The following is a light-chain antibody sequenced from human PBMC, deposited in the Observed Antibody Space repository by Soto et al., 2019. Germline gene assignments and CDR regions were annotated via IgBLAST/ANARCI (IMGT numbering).Light chain of an antibody. CDR1: QSISKY. V-gene: IGKV1-39*01. J-gene: IGKJ4*01. Sequence: DIQMTQSPSSLSASVGDRVTLTCRASQSISKYLNWYQLKSGKGPKLLIYGTSTLQSGVPSRFSGSGSGTDFTLTISNLQPKDFAVYYCQQGYSPLLTFGGGTRVEIK. CDR2: GTS. CDR3: QQGYSPLLT.